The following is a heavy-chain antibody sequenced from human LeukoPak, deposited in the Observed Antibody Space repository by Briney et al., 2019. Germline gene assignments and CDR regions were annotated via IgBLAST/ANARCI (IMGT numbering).Heavy chain of an antibody. CDR1: GGSISSGTYY. D-gene: IGHD1-1*01. CDR2: IYSSGST. Sequence: SETLSLTCTVSGGSISSGTYYWSWIRQPAGKGLEWIGRIYSSGSTNYNPSLKSRVSISVDTSKNQFSLKLSSVTAADTAVYYCAREKIGTGTILRNDYYYMDVWGKGTTVTVSS. CDR3: AREKIGTGTILRNDYYYMDV. V-gene: IGHV4-61*02. J-gene: IGHJ6*03.